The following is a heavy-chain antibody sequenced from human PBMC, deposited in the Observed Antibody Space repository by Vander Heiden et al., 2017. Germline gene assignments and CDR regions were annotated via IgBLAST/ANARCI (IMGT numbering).Heavy chain of an antibody. CDR1: GYTFTSYD. CDR2: MNPNSGNT. V-gene: IGHV1-8*01. Sequence: QVQLVQSGAEVKKPGASVKVSCKASGYTFTSYDINWLRQATGQGLEWMGWMNPNSGNTGYAQKFQGRVTMTRNTSISTAYMELSSLRSEDTAVYYCARRGVYCSGGSCYSGRVGWFDPWGQGTLVTVSS. J-gene: IGHJ5*02. D-gene: IGHD2-15*01. CDR3: ARRGVYCSGGSCYSGRVGWFDP.